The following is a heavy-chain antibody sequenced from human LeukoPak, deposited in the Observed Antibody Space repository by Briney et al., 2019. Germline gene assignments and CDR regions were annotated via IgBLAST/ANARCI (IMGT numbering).Heavy chain of an antibody. D-gene: IGHD6-13*01. CDR3: AKDRKSSSWYIFDY. CDR1: GFTFSSYG. J-gene: IGHJ4*02. V-gene: IGHV3-30*18. CDR2: TSYDGSNK. Sequence: GGSLRLSCAASGFTFSSYGMHWVRQAPGKGLEWVAVTSYDGSNKYYADSVKGRFTISRDNSKNTLYLQMNSLRAEDTAVYYCAKDRKSSSWYIFDYWGQGTLVTVSS.